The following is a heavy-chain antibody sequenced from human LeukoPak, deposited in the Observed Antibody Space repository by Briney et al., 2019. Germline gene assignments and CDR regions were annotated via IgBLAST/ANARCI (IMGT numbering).Heavy chain of an antibody. CDR3: ARVVPAAKTSNAFDI. D-gene: IGHD2-2*01. Sequence: GGSLRLSCAASGFTFSSYWMSWVRQAPGKGLEWVANIKQDGSEKYYVDSVKGRFTISRDNAKNSLYLQMNSLGAEDTAVYYCARVVPAAKTSNAFDIWGQGTMVTVSS. CDR2: IKQDGSEK. CDR1: GFTFSSYW. J-gene: IGHJ3*02. V-gene: IGHV3-7*01.